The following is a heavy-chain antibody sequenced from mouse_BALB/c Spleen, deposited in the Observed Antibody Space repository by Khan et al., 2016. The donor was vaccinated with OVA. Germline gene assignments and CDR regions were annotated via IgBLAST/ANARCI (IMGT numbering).Heavy chain of an antibody. CDR2: IYPGDGRT. V-gene: IGHV1S81*02. J-gene: IGHJ2*01. Sequence: VQLQESGAELVKPGASVKLSCKASGYTFTNYWVHWVRQRPGQGLEWIGEIYPGDGRTIYNEKFKNKVSLTVDRSSSTVYMQLSSLTSEDSAVYYCARNAYFGNYFDYWGQGTTLTVSS. CDR1: GYTFTNYW. D-gene: IGHD2-10*01. CDR3: ARNAYFGNYFDY.